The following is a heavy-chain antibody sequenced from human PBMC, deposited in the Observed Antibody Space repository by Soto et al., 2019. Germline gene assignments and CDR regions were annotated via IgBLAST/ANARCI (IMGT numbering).Heavy chain of an antibody. Sequence: QVQLQQGGAGLLKPSETLSLTCAVYGGSFSGYYWSWIRQAPGKGLEWIGEINHSGSTNYNPSLKSRVTISVDTSKNQFSLKLSSVTVADTAVCYCARGRGYCSSPSCYMAWRYCDLWGSGSLETVSS. CDR2: INHSGST. CDR1: GGSFSGYY. D-gene: IGHD2-2*02. J-gene: IGHJ2*01. CDR3: ARGRGYCSSPSCYMAWRYCDL. V-gene: IGHV4-34*01.